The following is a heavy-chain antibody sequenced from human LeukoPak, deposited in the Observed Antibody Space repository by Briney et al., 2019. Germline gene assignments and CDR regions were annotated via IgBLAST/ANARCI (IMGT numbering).Heavy chain of an antibody. Sequence: WIRQPPGKGLEWIGSIYYSGSTYYNPSLKSRVTISVDTSKNQFSLKLSSVTAADTAVYYCARVRTTYYYDSSGYLDYWGQGTLVTVSS. CDR3: ARVRTTYYYDSSGYLDY. D-gene: IGHD3-22*01. V-gene: IGHV4-39*01. CDR2: IYYSGST. J-gene: IGHJ4*02.